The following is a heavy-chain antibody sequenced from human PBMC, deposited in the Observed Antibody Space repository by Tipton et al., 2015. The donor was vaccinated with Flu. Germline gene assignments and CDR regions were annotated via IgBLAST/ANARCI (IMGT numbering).Heavy chain of an antibody. V-gene: IGHV4-59*01. CDR3: ARDRGSGSYYNGIDY. J-gene: IGHJ4*02. D-gene: IGHD3-10*01. CDR2: IYYSGST. CDR1: GGSISSYY. Sequence: TLSLTCTVSGGSISSYYWSWIRQPPGKGLEWIGYIYYSGSTNYNPSLKSRVTISVDTSKNQFSLKLSSVTAADTAVYYCARDRGSGSYYNGIDYWGQGTLVTVSS.